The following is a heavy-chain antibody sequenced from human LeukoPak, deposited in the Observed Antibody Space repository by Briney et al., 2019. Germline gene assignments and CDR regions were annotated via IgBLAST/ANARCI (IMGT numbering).Heavy chain of an antibody. D-gene: IGHD5-12*01. Sequence: SETLSLTCTVSGGSISSYYWSWIRQPAGKGLEWIGYIYASGSTTYNPSLKSRVTISIDTSKNQFSLKLSFVTAADTAVYYCARRATMLAGGYFDYWGQGTLVSVSS. CDR2: IYASGST. J-gene: IGHJ4*02. V-gene: IGHV4-4*09. CDR3: ARRATMLAGGYFDY. CDR1: GGSISSYY.